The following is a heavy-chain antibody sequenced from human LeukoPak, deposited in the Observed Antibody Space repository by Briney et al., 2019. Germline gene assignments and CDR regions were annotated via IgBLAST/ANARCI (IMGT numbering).Heavy chain of an antibody. CDR1: GYTFTGCY. V-gene: IGHV1-8*03. CDR3: ARETSTGTTGWMTYYMDV. CDR2: MNPNSGNT. J-gene: IGHJ6*03. D-gene: IGHD1-7*01. Sequence: ASVKVSCKASGYTFTGCYMHWVRQAPGQGLEWMGWMNPNSGNTGYAQKFQGRVTITRNTSISTAYMELSSLRSEDTAVYYCARETSTGTTGWMTYYMDVWGKGTTVTVSS.